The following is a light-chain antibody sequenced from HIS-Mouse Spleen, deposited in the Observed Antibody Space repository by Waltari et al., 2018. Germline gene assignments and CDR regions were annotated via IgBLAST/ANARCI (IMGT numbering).Light chain of an antibody. V-gene: IGLV2-14*03. CDR3: SSYTSSSFNVV. CDR1: SSDVGGYNY. CDR2: DVS. J-gene: IGLJ2*01. Sequence: QSALTQPASVSGSPGQSITISCTGTSSDVGGYNYVSWYQQNPGKAPKLMIYDVSSRASGVSNRFSGSKSGNTASLTISGLQAEDEADYYCSSYTSSSFNVVFGGGTKLTVL.